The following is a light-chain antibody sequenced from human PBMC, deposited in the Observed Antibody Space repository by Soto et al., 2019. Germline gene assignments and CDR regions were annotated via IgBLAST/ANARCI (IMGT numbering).Light chain of an antibody. CDR1: QSVSNKY. CDR2: GSS. Sequence: EVVLTQSPGTLSLSPGERAPPSCRASQSVSNKYLAWYQQKPGQAPRLLIFGSSDRATGIPDRFSGSGSGTDFTLTISRLEPEDFAVYYCQQYGSSPPYTFGQGTKLEIK. J-gene: IGKJ2*01. V-gene: IGKV3-20*01. CDR3: QQYGSSPPYT.